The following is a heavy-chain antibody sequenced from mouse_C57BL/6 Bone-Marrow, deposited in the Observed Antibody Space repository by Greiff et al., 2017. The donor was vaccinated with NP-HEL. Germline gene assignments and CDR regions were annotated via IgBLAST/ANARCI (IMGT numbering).Heavy chain of an antibody. Sequence: VHLVESGPGLVAPSPSLSITCTVSGFSLTSYAISWVRQPPGKGLEWLGVIWPGGGTNYNSALKSRLSISKDNSKSQVFIKMNSLQTDDTARYYCARQGSSYWYFDVWGTGTTVTVSS. D-gene: IGHD1-1*01. CDR1: GFSLTSYA. CDR2: IWPGGGT. CDR3: ARQGSSYWYFDV. J-gene: IGHJ1*03. V-gene: IGHV2-9-1*01.